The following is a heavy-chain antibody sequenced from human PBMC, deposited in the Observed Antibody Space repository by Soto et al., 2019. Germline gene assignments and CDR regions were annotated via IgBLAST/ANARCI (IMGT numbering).Heavy chain of an antibody. V-gene: IGHV4-30-4*01. Sequence: QVQLQESVPGMVKPSQTLSLTCTVSGDSMGSGDYYWTWIRQPPWKGLEWIGYIYYIGTTFYNPSLASRVNISIDQSKNQFSLRLTSVTAADTTVYYCSRGSTYYGFLTWGQGTQVTVYS. CDR1: GDSMGSGDYY. CDR3: SRGSTYYGFLT. J-gene: IGHJ5*02. D-gene: IGHD3-10*01. CDR2: IYYIGTT.